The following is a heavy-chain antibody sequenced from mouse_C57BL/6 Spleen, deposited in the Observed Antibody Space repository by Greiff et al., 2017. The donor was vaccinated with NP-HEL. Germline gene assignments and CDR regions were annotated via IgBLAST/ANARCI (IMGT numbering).Heavy chain of an antibody. CDR1: GYTFTSYW. CDR3: ALRYPAWFAY. J-gene: IGHJ3*01. D-gene: IGHD1-1*01. CDR2: INPSSGYT. Sequence: QVQLQQSGAELAKPGASVKLSCKASGYTFTSYWMHWVKQRPGQGLEWIGYINPSSGYTKYNQKFKDKATLTADKSSSTAYMQFSSLTSEDSAIYYCALRYPAWFAYWGQGTLVTVSA. V-gene: IGHV1-7*01.